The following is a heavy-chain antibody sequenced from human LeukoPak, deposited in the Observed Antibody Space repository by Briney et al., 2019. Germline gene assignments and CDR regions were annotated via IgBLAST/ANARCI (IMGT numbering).Heavy chain of an antibody. Sequence: SETLSLTCTVSGGPISSGGYYWSWIRQHPGKGLEWIGYIYYSGSTHYNPSLKSRVTISVDTSKNQFSLKLSSVTAADTAVYYCARGGDSSSWSRLKNWFDPWGQGTLVAVSS. V-gene: IGHV4-31*03. D-gene: IGHD6-13*01. J-gene: IGHJ5*02. CDR1: GGPISSGGYY. CDR2: IYYSGST. CDR3: ARGGDSSSWSRLKNWFDP.